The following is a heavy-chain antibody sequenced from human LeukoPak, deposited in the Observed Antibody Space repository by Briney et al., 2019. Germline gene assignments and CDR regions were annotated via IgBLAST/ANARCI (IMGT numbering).Heavy chain of an antibody. Sequence: GASVKVSCKASGYTFTNYYIHWVRQAPGQGLEWMGLIDPSGGSTAYAQKFQGRVTMTRDTSTSTVHMELRSLTSEDTAVYYCARNDQRGYNHGSPDYWGQGTLVIVSS. D-gene: IGHD5-18*01. CDR2: IDPSGGST. V-gene: IGHV1-46*01. CDR1: GYTFTNYY. CDR3: ARNDQRGYNHGSPDY. J-gene: IGHJ4*02.